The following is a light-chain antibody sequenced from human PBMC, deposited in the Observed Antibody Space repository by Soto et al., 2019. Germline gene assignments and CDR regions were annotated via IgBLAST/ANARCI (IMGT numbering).Light chain of an antibody. CDR3: QSSGDSNHVI. J-gene: IGLJ2*01. CDR1: SGSIASKY. Sequence: NFMLTQPHYVSESPGKTVTISCTRSSGSIASKYVQWYQQRPGSAPTTVIYEDRQRPSGVPDRFSGSIDTSSNSASLTISGLKPEDGADYYCQSSGDSNHVIFGGGTKVTVL. V-gene: IGLV6-57*04. CDR2: EDR.